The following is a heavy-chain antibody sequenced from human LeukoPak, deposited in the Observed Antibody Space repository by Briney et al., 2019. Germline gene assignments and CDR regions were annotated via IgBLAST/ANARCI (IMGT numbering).Heavy chain of an antibody. Sequence: SETLSLTCAVYGGSFSGYYWSWIRQPPGKGLEWIGEINHSGSTNYNPSLKSRVTISVDTSKNQFSLKLSSVTAADTAVYYCARGALRRGYCSGGSCYSGRKYFDYWGQGTLVTVSS. CDR2: INHSGST. D-gene: IGHD2-15*01. V-gene: IGHV4-34*01. CDR3: ARGALRRGYCSGGSCYSGRKYFDY. J-gene: IGHJ4*02. CDR1: GGSFSGYY.